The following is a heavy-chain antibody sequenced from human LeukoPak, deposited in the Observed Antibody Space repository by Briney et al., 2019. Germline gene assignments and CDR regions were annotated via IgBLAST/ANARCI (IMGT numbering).Heavy chain of an antibody. J-gene: IGHJ4*02. Sequence: GGSLRLSCVASGFTFNTYSMNWFRQAPGKGLEWISYISSSSATIYYADSVKGRFTISRDNAKNLLYLQMNSLRAEDTAVYYCARGRDLFDSWSQGTLVIVSS. V-gene: IGHV3-48*04. CDR1: GFTFNTYS. CDR2: ISSSSATI. CDR3: ARGRDLFDS.